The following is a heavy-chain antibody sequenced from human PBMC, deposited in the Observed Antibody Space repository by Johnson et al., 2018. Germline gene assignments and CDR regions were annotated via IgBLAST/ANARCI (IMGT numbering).Heavy chain of an antibody. J-gene: IGHJ3*01. CDR3: ASFGSRTAFAF. CDR2: IDHSGST. Sequence: QVQLQQWGAGLLKXSETLSLTCAVFGGSFSAYDWSWIRQPPGKGLEWIGEIDHSGSTLFNPSLKSRVTMSVDTSKNQFYLTLSSVTAADTAVYYCASFGSRTAFAFWGQGTMVTVSS. CDR1: GGSFSAYD. V-gene: IGHV4-34*01. D-gene: IGHD3-10*01.